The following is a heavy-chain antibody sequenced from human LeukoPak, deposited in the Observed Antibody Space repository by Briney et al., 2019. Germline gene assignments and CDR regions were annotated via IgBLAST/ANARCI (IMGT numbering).Heavy chain of an antibody. CDR1: GGSISSYY. V-gene: IGHV4-59*01. D-gene: IGHD6-19*01. CDR2: IYYSGST. CDR3: ARVDSSGWPYYFDY. Sequence: SETLSLTFTVSGGSISSYYWSWIRQPPGKGLEWIGYIYYSGSTNYNPSLKSRVTISVDTSRNQFSLKLSSVTAADTAVYYCARVDSSGWPYYFDYWGQGTLVTVSS. J-gene: IGHJ4*02.